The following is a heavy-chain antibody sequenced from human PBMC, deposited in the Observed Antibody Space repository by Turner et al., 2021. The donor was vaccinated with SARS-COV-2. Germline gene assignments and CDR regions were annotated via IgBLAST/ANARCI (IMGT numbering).Heavy chain of an antibody. D-gene: IGHD6-19*01. CDR2: IRIVSVYI. Sequence: EVQLLGSGGGLVTLGGSLMHSCRASGFPFSNSARSWVRQGPGKGAEWVSGIRIVSVYIVYADSVKGRFTSSRNNSKNTLYLQMNSLRAEDTAVYYCAKGGAAVAYSFDSWGQGSLVTVSS. J-gene: IGHJ4*02. CDR3: AKGGAAVAYSFDS. V-gene: IGHV3-23*01. CDR1: GFPFSNSA.